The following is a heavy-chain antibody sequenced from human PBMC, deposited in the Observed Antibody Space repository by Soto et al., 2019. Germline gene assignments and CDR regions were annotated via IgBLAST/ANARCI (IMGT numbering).Heavy chain of an antibody. CDR2: IWYDGSNK. Sequence: GGSLRLSCAASGFTFSSYGMHWVRQAPGKGLEWVAVIWYDGSNKYYADSVKGRFTISRDNSKNTLYLQMNSLRAEDTAVYYCARDVEPLHSSGSGYWGQGTLVTVSS. J-gene: IGHJ4*02. V-gene: IGHV3-33*01. CDR3: ARDVEPLHSSGSGY. CDR1: GFTFSSYG. D-gene: IGHD6-19*01.